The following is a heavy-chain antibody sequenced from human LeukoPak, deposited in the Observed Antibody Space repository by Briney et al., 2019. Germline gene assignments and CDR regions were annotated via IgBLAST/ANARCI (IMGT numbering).Heavy chain of an antibody. Sequence: LSLTCGVYDDSFSNFYWSWIRQAPGKGLEWLSYISSSGSTIYYADSVKGRFTSSRDNAKNSLSLQMNSLRAEDTAMYYCAREVVVTGFPYYFDYWGQGALVTVSS. J-gene: IGHJ4*02. CDR3: AREVVVTGFPYYFDY. D-gene: IGHD3-22*01. V-gene: IGHV3-11*04. CDR2: ISSSGSTI. CDR1: DDSFSNFY.